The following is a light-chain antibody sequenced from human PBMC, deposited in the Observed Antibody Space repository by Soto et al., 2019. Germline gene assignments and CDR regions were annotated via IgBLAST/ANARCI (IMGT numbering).Light chain of an antibody. J-gene: IGKJ1*01. V-gene: IGKV3-15*01. Sequence: EVLMTQSPATLSVSPGEGATLSCGASQSVRSYLAWYQQKPGQAPRLLTHGASTRAPGIPARFSGSGSGTDFTLTISSLQSEDFAVYYCHQYDHWPQTFGQGTKVDIK. CDR3: HQYDHWPQT. CDR2: GAS. CDR1: QSVRSY.